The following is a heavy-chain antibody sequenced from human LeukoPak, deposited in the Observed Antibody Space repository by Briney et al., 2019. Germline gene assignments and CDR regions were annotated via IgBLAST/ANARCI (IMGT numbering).Heavy chain of an antibody. CDR3: AREFNTIGNFDF. D-gene: IGHD3-10*01. J-gene: IGHJ4*02. V-gene: IGHV3-21*01. CDR2: IYVTGDYI. CDR1: GFTFSHFS. Sequence: GGSLRLSCATSGFTFSHFSFKWVRQAPGKGREWVASIYVTGDYIYYADSVKGRATISRDNAKNSVYLQMNSLRADDTAIYYCAREFNTIGNFDFWGQGILVTVSS.